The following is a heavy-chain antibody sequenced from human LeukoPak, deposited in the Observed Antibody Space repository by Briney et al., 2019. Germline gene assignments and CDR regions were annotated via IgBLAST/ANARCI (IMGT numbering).Heavy chain of an antibody. V-gene: IGHV3-21*01. CDR3: ARDSASFYGELVYDY. CDR2: ISSSSSYI. CDR1: GFTFSSYS. J-gene: IGHJ4*02. Sequence: GGSLRLSCAASGFTFSSYSMNWVRQAPGKGLEWVSSISSSSSYIYYADSVKGRFTISRDNAKNPLYLQMNSLRAEDTAVYYCARDSASFYGELVYDYWGQGTLVTVSS. D-gene: IGHD1-26*01.